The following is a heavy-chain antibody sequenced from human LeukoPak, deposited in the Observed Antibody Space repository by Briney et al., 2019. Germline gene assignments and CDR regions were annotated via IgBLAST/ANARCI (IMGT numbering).Heavy chain of an antibody. Sequence: SQTLSLTCTVSGGSISSGGHYWSWIRQPAGKGLEYLGRISSTGSTSYNPSLRSRVTISADTSKNHFSLKLTSVTAADTAVYYCARAFDVWGQGTTVTVSS. CDR1: GGSISSGGHY. J-gene: IGHJ6*02. V-gene: IGHV4-61*02. CDR3: ARAFDV. CDR2: ISSTGST.